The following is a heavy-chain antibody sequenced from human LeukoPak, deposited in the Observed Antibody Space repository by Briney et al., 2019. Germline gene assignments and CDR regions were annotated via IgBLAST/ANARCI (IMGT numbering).Heavy chain of an antibody. CDR2: TYYRSKWYN. CDR1: GDSVSSNSAA. CDR3: ARDFPGIAAAGTLGAFDI. V-gene: IGHV6-1*01. Sequence: SQTLSLTCAISGDSVSSNSAAWNWIRQSPSRGLEWLGRTYYRSKWYNDYAVSVKSRITINPDTSKNQFPLQLNSVTPEDTAVYYCARDFPGIAAAGTLGAFDIWGQGTMVTVSS. D-gene: IGHD6-13*01. J-gene: IGHJ3*02.